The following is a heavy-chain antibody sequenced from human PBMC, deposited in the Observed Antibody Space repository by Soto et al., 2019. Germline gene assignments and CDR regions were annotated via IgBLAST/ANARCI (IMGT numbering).Heavy chain of an antibody. CDR2: IYSGGST. D-gene: IGHD6-19*01. J-gene: IGHJ1*01. CDR1: GFTVSSNY. CDR3: ARAPNSSGWPEYFQH. Sequence: GGSLRLSCAASGFTVSSNYMSWVRQAPGKGLEWVSVIYSGGSTYYADSVKGRFTTSRDNSKNTLYLQMNSLRAEDTAVYYCARAPNSSGWPEYFQHWGQGTLVTVSS. V-gene: IGHV3-53*01.